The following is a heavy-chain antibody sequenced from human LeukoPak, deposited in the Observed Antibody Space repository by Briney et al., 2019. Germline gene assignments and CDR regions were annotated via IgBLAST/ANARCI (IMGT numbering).Heavy chain of an antibody. V-gene: IGHV4-59*01. D-gene: IGHD3-3*01. CDR3: ARIYYDFEFDF. J-gene: IGHJ4*02. Sequence: NPSETLSLTCTVSGGSISSYYWSWIRQPPGKGLEWIGYIYYSGSTNYNPSLKSRVTISVDTSKNQFSLNLNSVTAADTAVYYCARIYYDFEFDFWGQGTLVTVSS. CDR2: IYYSGST. CDR1: GGSISSYY.